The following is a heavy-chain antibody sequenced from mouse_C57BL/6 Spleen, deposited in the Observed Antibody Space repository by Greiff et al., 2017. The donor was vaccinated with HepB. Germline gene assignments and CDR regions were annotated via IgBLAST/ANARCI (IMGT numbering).Heavy chain of an antibody. V-gene: IGHV3-6*01. CDR1: GYSITSGYY. CDR3: ARDLPLYYGSSY. Sequence: ESGPGLVKPSQSLSLTCSVTGYSITSGYYWNWIRQFPGNKLEWMGYISYDGSNNYNPSLKNRISITRDTAKNQFFLKLNTVTTEDTTTYYGARDLPLYYGSSYWGQGTTLTVSS. CDR2: ISYDGSN. J-gene: IGHJ2*01. D-gene: IGHD1-1*01.